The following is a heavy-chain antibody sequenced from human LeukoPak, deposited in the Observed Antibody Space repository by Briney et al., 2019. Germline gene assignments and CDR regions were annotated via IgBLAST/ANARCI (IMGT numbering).Heavy chain of an antibody. D-gene: IGHD3-22*01. J-gene: IGHJ4*02. V-gene: IGHV5-51*01. Sequence: GESLRISCTGSGHKFTNFWIGWVRQMPGEGLEWMGIIYSGDSDTRYSPSFQGQVTISADKSISTAYLQWSSLKASDTAMYYCARLNYFDSSVFFDSWGQGTLVTVSS. CDR3: ARLNYFDSSVFFDS. CDR2: IYSGDSDT. CDR1: GHKFTNFW.